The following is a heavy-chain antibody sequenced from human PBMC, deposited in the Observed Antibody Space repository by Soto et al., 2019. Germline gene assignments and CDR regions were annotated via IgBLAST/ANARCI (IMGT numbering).Heavy chain of an antibody. J-gene: IGHJ4*02. V-gene: IGHV3-23*01. CDR3: AKDAVYGDGLWLVDD. CDR2: ITGSGGTI. Sequence: DVQLLESGGGLVQPGGSLRLSCAASGFSFSKYAMIWVRQAPGKGQEWVAGITGSGGTIEYAASVKGRFTISRDNSKNTVYLQMNSLRAEDTAMYYCAKDAVYGDGLWLVDDWGKGTLVTVS. D-gene: IGHD2-21*02. CDR1: GFSFSKYA.